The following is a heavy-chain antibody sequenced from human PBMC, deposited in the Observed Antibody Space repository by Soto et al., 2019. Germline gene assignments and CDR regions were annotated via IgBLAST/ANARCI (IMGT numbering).Heavy chain of an antibody. V-gene: IGHV4-61*01. CDR2: IYYSGST. J-gene: IGHJ6*04. D-gene: IGHD3-3*01. CDR1: RDSLSRGSNS. CDR3: AREELLRDSSERMEV. Sequence: PTGTLALSCTVHRDSLSRGSNSYSLFWLHPGKGLEWIGYIYYSGSTNYNPSLKSRVTISVDTSKNQFSLKLSSVTAADTAVYYCAREELLRDSSERMEVWGKGTTGTVYS.